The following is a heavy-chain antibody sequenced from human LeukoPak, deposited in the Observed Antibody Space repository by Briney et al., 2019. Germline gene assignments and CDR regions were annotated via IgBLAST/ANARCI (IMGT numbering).Heavy chain of an antibody. D-gene: IGHD6-13*01. J-gene: IGHJ3*02. V-gene: IGHV1-46*01. Sequence: ASVNVSCTASGYTLTIYYMHWVRRAPGQGLEWVGIINPTVGDTIYAQKLQGRVTMNRDMSTSTVHRELSSLRSEDPAGFYCARSGFSSRWQGGWDAFDIWGQGTMVTVSS. CDR1: GYTLTIYY. CDR3: ARSGFSSRWQGGWDAFDI. CDR2: INPTVGDT.